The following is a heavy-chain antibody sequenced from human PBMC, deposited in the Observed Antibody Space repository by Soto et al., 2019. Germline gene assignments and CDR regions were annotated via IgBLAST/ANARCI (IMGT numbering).Heavy chain of an antibody. CDR2: ISGSGGST. D-gene: IGHD2-8*02. V-gene: IGHV3-23*01. J-gene: IGHJ4*02. Sequence: AGSLRLSCAASGFTLSSYAMSWVRQAPGKGLEWVSTISGSGGSTYYADSVKGRFTISRDNSKNTLYLQMNSLRAEDTAIYYCAKKASSVAWSRPYYFDYWGQGTLVTVSS. CDR3: AKKASSVAWSRPYYFDY. CDR1: GFTLSSYA.